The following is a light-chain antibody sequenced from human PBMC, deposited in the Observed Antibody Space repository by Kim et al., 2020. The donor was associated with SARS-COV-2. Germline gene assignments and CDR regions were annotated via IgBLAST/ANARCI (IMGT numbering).Light chain of an antibody. V-gene: IGLV1-47*01. Sequence: ELTQPPSASGTPGQRVTISCSGSSSNIGSNYVYWYQQLPGTAPKLRIYRNNQRPSGVPDRFSGSRSGTSASLAISGLRSGDEADYYCATWDDSHGVFG. CDR3: ATWDDSHGV. J-gene: IGLJ2*01. CDR2: RNN. CDR1: SSNIGSNY.